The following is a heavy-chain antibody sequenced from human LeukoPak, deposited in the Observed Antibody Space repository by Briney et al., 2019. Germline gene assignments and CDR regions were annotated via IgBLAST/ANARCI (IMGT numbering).Heavy chain of an antibody. CDR2: MSCDGSNK. CDR3: ARDNCSGGSCYWGAIDY. CDR1: GFTFSTYA. D-gene: IGHD2-15*01. V-gene: IGHV3-30*04. J-gene: IGHJ4*02. Sequence: GGSMRLSCAAAGFTFSTYAMHWVRQAPSNGLAWVAFMSCDGSNKYYADSVKGRFTISRDNSKNTLYLQMNSLRAEDTAVYHCARDNCSGGSCYWGAIDYWGQGTLVTVSS.